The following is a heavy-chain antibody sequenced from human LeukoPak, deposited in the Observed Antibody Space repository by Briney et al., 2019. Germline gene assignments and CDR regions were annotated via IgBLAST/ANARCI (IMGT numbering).Heavy chain of an antibody. D-gene: IGHD3-10*01. V-gene: IGHV4-30-2*01. Sequence: SETLSLTCAVSGGSISIGGYSSSWTRQPTGKRLEWIGYMYHSGSTNYNPSRKSRVSISVDKSKNEFSLRLTSMTAADTAVYYCARSRGARYYFDFWGRGTLVTVSS. CDR3: ARSRGARYYFDF. CDR1: GGSISIGGYS. CDR2: MYHSGST. J-gene: IGHJ4*02.